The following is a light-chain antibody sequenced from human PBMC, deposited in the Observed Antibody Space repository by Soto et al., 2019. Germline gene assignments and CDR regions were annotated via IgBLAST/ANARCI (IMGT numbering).Light chain of an antibody. CDR2: TVN. CDR3: ISYTTTGTLWG. J-gene: IGLJ3*02. CDR1: SSDVGAYNF. Sequence: QSALTQPASVSGSPGQSITISCTGTSSDVGAYNFVSWYQQHPGKAPKLMISTVNSRPSGVSNRFSGSKSGNTASLTISGLQAEDEADYYCISYTTTGTLWGFGGGTKVTVL. V-gene: IGLV2-14*01.